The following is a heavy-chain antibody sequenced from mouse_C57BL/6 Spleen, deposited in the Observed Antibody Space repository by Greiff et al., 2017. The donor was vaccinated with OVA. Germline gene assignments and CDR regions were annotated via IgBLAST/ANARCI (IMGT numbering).Heavy chain of an antibody. D-gene: IGHD2-5*01. J-gene: IGHJ2*01. CDR3: ARSGSNYDFDY. CDR2: INPSSGYT. Sequence: QVHVKQSGAELARPGASVKMSCKASGYTFTSYTMHWVKQRPGQGLEWIGYINPSSGYTKYNQKFKDKATLTADKSSSTAYMQLSSLTSEDSAVYYCARSGSNYDFDYWGQGTTLTVSS. V-gene: IGHV1-4*01. CDR1: GYTFTSYT.